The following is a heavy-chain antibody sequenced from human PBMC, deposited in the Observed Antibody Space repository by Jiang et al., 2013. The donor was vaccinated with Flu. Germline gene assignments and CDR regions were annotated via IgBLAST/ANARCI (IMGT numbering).Heavy chain of an antibody. CDR2: TYYRSKWYN. J-gene: IGHJ5*02. D-gene: IGHD2-21*02. Sequence: SQTLSLTCAISGDSVSSNSAAWNWIRQSPSRGLEWLGRTYYRSKWYNDYAVSVKSRITINPDTSKNQFSLQLNSVTPEDTAVYYCANTPFGPYCGGDCWDWFDPWGQGTLVTVSS. CDR3: ANTPFGPYCGGDCWDWFDP. V-gene: IGHV6-1*01. CDR1: GDSVSSNSAA.